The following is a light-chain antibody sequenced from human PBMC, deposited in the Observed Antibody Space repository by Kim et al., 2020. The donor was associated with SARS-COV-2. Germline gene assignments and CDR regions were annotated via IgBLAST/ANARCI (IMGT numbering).Light chain of an antibody. Sequence: QSALTQPASVSGSPGQSITISCTGTSSDVGGHNYVSWYQQHPGQAPKLMVYDGSKRPSGVSNRFSASKSGNTASLTISGLQAEDEADYYCSSYTSSSSLIFGGGTQLTVL. CDR3: SSYTSSSSLI. CDR1: SSDVGGHNY. CDR2: DGS. J-gene: IGLJ2*01. V-gene: IGLV2-14*03.